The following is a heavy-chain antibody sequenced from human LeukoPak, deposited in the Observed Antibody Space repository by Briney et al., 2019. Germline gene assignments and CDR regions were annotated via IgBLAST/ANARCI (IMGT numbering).Heavy chain of an antibody. Sequence: GGSLRLSCAASGFTVSSNYMSWVRQAPGKGLEWVSVIYSGGTTYYADSVKGRFTISRDNSNNTLYLQMNSLRAEDTAVYYCAREPVTRFEIWGQGTMVTVSS. D-gene: IGHD4-17*01. CDR2: IYSGGTT. V-gene: IGHV3-53*01. J-gene: IGHJ3*02. CDR3: AREPVTRFEI. CDR1: GFTVSSNY.